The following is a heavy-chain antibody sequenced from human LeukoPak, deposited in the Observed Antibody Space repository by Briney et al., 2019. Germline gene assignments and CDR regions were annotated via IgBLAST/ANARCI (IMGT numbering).Heavy chain of an antibody. Sequence: SETLSLTCTVSGGSISSSSYYWGWIRQPPGKGLEWIGSIYYSGSTYYNPSLKSRVTISVDTSKNQFSLKLSSVTAADTAVYYCARDRADIVVVPAALYYYYYYMDVWGKGTTVTVSS. CDR3: ARDRADIVVVPAALYYYYYYMDV. D-gene: IGHD2-2*01. V-gene: IGHV4-39*07. CDR2: IYYSGST. J-gene: IGHJ6*03. CDR1: GGSISSSSYY.